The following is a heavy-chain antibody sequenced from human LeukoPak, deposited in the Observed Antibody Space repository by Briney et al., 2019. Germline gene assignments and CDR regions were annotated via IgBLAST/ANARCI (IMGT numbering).Heavy chain of an antibody. CDR3: ARCGVGVAAAAANC. CDR1: GFTFGSYA. Sequence: PGGSLRLSCAASGFTFGSYAMNWVRQAPGKGLEWVAVISDRGGTTYYADSVKGRFTISRDNAKNSLYLQMNSLRAEDTAVYYCARCGVGVAAAAANCWGQGTLLTVSS. CDR2: ISDRGGTT. V-gene: IGHV3-48*04. J-gene: IGHJ4*02. D-gene: IGHD6-13*01.